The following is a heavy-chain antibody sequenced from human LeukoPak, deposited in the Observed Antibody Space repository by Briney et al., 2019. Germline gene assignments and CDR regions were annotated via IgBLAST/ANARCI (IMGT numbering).Heavy chain of an antibody. Sequence: ASVKVSRTSSGYTFTTYYIHWVRHAPGQGLECMGIINPSGGSTSYAQKFQGRVTMTRDTSTSTVYMELSSLRSEDTGVYYCARVWHMGVVTAMDVWGQGTTVTVSS. CDR1: GYTFTTYY. V-gene: IGHV1-46*01. CDR2: INPSGGST. D-gene: IGHD2-21*02. J-gene: IGHJ6*02. CDR3: ARVWHMGVVTAMDV.